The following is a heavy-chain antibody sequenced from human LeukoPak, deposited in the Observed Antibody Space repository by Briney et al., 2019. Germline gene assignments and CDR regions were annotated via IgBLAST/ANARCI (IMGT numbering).Heavy chain of an antibody. D-gene: IGHD5-24*01. CDR1: GGSFSGYY. CDR2: INHSGST. V-gene: IGHV4-34*01. J-gene: IGHJ4*02. Sequence: ETLSLTCAVYGGSFSGYYWSWIRQPPGKGLEWIGEINHSGSTNYNPSLKSRVTISVDTSKNQFSLKLSSVTAADTAVYYCATINGYLIDYWGQGTLVTVSS. CDR3: ATINGYLIDY.